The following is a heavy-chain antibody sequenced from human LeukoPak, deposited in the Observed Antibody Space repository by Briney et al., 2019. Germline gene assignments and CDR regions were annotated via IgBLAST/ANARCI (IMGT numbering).Heavy chain of an antibody. D-gene: IGHD3-10*01. CDR1: GGSISIYY. J-gene: IGHJ6*03. CDR2: IYYTGTT. V-gene: IGHV4-59*12. Sequence: SETLSLTCSVSGGSISIYYWTWIRQIPGRGLEWIGYIYYTGTTNYNPLFESRATISVDTSKNQFSLKLSSVTAADTAVYYCARDRPRVRGVIRYYYYYYMDVWGKGTTVTISS. CDR3: ARDRPRVRGVIRYYYYYYMDV.